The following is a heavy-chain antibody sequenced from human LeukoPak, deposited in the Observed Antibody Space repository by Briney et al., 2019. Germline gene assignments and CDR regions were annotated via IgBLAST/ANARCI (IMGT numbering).Heavy chain of an antibody. D-gene: IGHD1-26*01. CDR2: IHYSARI. Sequence: SETLSLTCTVSGYSISSGYYWGWIRQPPGKGLEWIGRIHYSARIYYNPSLKSRLTISPDTSKNQFSLKLTSVTAADTAVYYCTREVRSAWASFDPWGQGTLVIVSS. CDR3: TREVRSAWASFDP. J-gene: IGHJ5*02. V-gene: IGHV4-38-2*02. CDR1: GYSISSGYY.